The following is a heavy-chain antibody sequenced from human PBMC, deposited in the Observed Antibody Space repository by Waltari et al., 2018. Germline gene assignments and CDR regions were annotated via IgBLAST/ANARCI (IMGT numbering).Heavy chain of an antibody. CDR2: ISSSSSYI. CDR3: ARATIAGPPYYYYYMDV. CDR1: GFTFSSYR. J-gene: IGHJ6*03. Sequence: EVQLVASGGGLVKPGGSLRLSCAASGFTFSSYRRNWVRQAPAKGLEWVSSISSSSSYIYYADSVKGRFTISRDNAKNSLYLQMNSLRAEDTAVYYCARATIAGPPYYYYYMDVWGKGTTVTVSS. D-gene: IGHD5-12*01. V-gene: IGHV3-21*01.